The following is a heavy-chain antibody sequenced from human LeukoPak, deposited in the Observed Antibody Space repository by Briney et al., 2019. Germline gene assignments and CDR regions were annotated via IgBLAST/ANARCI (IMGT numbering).Heavy chain of an antibody. CDR1: GFTFGDYA. Sequence: GGSLRLSCTASGFTFGDYAMSWVRQAPGKGLEWVGLIRSKAYGGTTEYAASVKGRFTISRDDSKSIAYLQMNSLKTEDTAVYYCTRDREYSSSWFDYWGQGTLVTVSS. D-gene: IGHD6-13*01. CDR2: IRSKAYGGTT. CDR3: TRDREYSSSWFDY. J-gene: IGHJ4*02. V-gene: IGHV3-49*04.